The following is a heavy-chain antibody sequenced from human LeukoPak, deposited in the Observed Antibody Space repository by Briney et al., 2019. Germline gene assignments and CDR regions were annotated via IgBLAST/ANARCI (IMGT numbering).Heavy chain of an antibody. CDR3: AKFSTPLSMDV. V-gene: IGHV4-34*01. J-gene: IGHJ6*03. CDR2: INHSGGT. CDR1: GGSFSGYY. Sequence: SETLSLTCAVYGGSFSGYYWSWIRQPPGKGLEWIGEINHSGGTNYNPSLKSRVTISVDTSKNQFSLKLSSVTAADTAVYYCAKFSTPLSMDVWGKGTTVTVSS. D-gene: IGHD2-15*01.